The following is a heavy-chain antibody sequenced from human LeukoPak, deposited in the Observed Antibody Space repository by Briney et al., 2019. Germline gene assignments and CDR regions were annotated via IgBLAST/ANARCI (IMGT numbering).Heavy chain of an antibody. J-gene: IGHJ5*02. CDR1: GYSFTSYW. CDR2: IYPGNSDT. CDR3: ARHGSSSSRYDWFDP. D-gene: IGHD6-6*01. V-gene: IGHV5-51*01. Sequence: GESLKISCKGSGYSFTSYWIGWVRQMPGKGLEWMGIIYPGNSDTRYSPSFQGQVTISADKSISTAYLQWSSLKASDTAMYYCARHGSSSSRYDWFDPWGQGTLVTVSS.